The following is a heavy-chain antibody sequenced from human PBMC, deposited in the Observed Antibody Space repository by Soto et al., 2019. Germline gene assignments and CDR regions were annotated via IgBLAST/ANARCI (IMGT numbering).Heavy chain of an antibody. D-gene: IGHD2-21*01. CDR2: ISSDGRNE. CDR3: ASVADY. J-gene: IGHJ4*02. Sequence: QVRLVESGGGVVEPGRSLRLSCVASGFTINRFGMEWVRQAPGKGLEWVALISSDGRNEYYSDYVKGRFTISRDMSKNTVYLQMNSLRVEDTAVYYCASVADYWGQGTLVTVSS. CDR1: GFTINRFG. V-gene: IGHV3-30*03.